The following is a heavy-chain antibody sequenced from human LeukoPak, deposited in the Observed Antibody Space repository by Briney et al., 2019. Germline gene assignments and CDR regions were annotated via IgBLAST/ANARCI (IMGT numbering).Heavy chain of an antibody. CDR2: INPDSGGT. CDR1: GYTFTDYY. Sequence: ASVKVFCKASGYTFTDYYMHWVRQAPGQGLEWMGWINPDSGGTNYAQNFQGRVTMTRDTSISTAYMELSRLRSDDTAVYYCARPFIETPSLGALDYWGQGTLVTVSS. V-gene: IGHV1-2*02. D-gene: IGHD4-23*01. CDR3: ARPFIETPSLGALDY. J-gene: IGHJ4*02.